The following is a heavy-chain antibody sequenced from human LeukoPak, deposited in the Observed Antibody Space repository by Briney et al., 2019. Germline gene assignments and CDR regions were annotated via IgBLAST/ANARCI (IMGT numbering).Heavy chain of an antibody. Sequence: SQTLSLTCTVSGGSISSGGYYWSWIRQHPGKGLEWIGYIYYSGSTYYNPSLKSRVTISVDTSKNQFSLKPSSVTAADTAVYYCARYSSPVRYFDYWGQGTLVTVSS. CDR1: GGSISSGGYY. J-gene: IGHJ4*02. V-gene: IGHV4-31*03. CDR2: IYYSGST. CDR3: ARYSSPVRYFDY. D-gene: IGHD6-13*01.